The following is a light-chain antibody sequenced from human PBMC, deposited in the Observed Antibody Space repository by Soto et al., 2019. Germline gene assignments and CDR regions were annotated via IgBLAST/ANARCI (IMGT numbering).Light chain of an antibody. Sequence: DIQMTQSPSSLSASLGDRVSITCRASQSIGTDLNWYQQKPGKAPKLLISGASTLQGGVPSRFSGSVSGTEFTLTISSLQPGDLATYFCKQTYSTPWTFAQGTKVDI. CDR3: KQTYSTPWT. J-gene: IGKJ1*01. CDR2: GAS. V-gene: IGKV1-39*01. CDR1: QSIGTD.